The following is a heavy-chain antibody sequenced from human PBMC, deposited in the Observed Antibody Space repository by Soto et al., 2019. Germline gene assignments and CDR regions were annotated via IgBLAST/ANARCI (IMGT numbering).Heavy chain of an antibody. V-gene: IGHV3-30-3*01. CDR1: GFTFSSYA. Sequence: ESGGGVVQPGRSLRLSCAASGFTFSSYAMHWVRQAPGKGLEWVAVISYDGSNKYYADSVKGRFNISRDNSKNTLYLQMNSLRAEDTAVYYCARAGGCGGDCYSHYFDYWGQGTLVTVSS. D-gene: IGHD2-21*02. CDR3: ARAGGCGGDCYSHYFDY. J-gene: IGHJ4*02. CDR2: ISYDGSNK.